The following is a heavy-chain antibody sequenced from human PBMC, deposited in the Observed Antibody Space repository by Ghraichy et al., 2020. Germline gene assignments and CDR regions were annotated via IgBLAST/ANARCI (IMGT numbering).Heavy chain of an antibody. CDR3: TRDEFY. Sequence: SQTLSLTCTVSGGSVSSGNYHWCWHRQPPGKGLEWIGYIFDSGSTSYNPSLKSRVTISIDTYKNQFSLNLNSVTAADTAVYYCTRDEFYWGQGTLITVSS. J-gene: IGHJ4*02. V-gene: IGHV4-61*01. CDR1: GGSVSSGNYH. D-gene: IGHD3-10*01. CDR2: IFDSGST.